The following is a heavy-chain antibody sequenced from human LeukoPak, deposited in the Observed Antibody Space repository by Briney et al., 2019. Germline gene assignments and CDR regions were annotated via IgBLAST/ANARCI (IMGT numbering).Heavy chain of an antibody. J-gene: IGHJ4*02. Sequence: GGSLRLSCAASGFTFSRYWMSWVRQAPGKGLEWVANIKEDGGEKYYVDSVKGRFTTSRDNTKNSLLLQMNSLRAEDTAIYYCARDDYYSNADWGQGTLVTVSS. CDR2: IKEDGGEK. V-gene: IGHV3-7*01. D-gene: IGHD3-22*01. CDR1: GFTFSRYW. CDR3: ARDDYYSNAD.